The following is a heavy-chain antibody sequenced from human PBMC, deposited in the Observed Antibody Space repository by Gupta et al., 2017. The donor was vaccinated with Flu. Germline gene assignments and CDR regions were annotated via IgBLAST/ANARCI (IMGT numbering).Heavy chain of an antibody. CDR1: YG. Sequence: YGRSWVREAAGTGVEWVSGSRASGDGTFYADSGRGRFTISSDNSKNTLYLKMNRLRAEDTAVYYCASGYYYDSGDYYYLDYWGQGTRVTVSS. V-gene: IGHV3-23*01. D-gene: IGHD3-22*01. CDR2: SRASGDGT. CDR3: ASGYYYDSGDYYYLDY. J-gene: IGHJ4*02.